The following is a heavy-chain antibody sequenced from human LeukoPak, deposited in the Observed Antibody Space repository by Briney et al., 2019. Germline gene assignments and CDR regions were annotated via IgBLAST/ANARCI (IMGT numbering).Heavy chain of an antibody. J-gene: IGHJ4*02. CDR3: ARVPEYSSSYYFDY. D-gene: IGHD6-6*01. Sequence: SETLSLTCAVYGGSLSGYYWSWIRQPPGKGLEWIGEINHSGSTNYNPSLKSRVTISVDTSKNQFSLKLSSVTAADTAVYYCARVPEYSSSYYFDYWGQGTLVTVSS. CDR1: GGSLSGYY. CDR2: INHSGST. V-gene: IGHV4-34*01.